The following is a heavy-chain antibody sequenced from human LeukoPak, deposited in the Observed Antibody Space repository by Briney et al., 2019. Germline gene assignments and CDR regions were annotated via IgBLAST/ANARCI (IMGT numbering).Heavy chain of an antibody. CDR2: ISGSGGST. Sequence: QAGGSLRLSCAASGFTFSSYAMSWVRQAPGKGLEWVSAISGSGGSTYYADSVKGRFTISRDNSKNTLYLQMNSLRAEDTAVYYCAKDPTRITIFGVVXXXDYWGQGXLVTVSS. CDR1: GFTFSSYA. J-gene: IGHJ4*02. V-gene: IGHV3-23*01. D-gene: IGHD3-3*01. CDR3: AKDPTRITIFGVVXXXDY.